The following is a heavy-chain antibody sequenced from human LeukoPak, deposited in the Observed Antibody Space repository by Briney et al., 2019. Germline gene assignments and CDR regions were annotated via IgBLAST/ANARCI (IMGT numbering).Heavy chain of an antibody. V-gene: IGHV4-31*03. J-gene: IGHJ5*02. D-gene: IGHD2/OR15-2a*01. Sequence: SETLSLTCTVSGGSISSGAYYWHWIRQHPGKGLGWIVYIYYSGSTYYDPSLKSRVTMSVDTSKNQFSLKLSSVTAADTAVYYCAREVIEDWFDPWGQGTLVTVSS. CDR1: GGSISSGAYY. CDR2: IYYSGST. CDR3: AREVIEDWFDP.